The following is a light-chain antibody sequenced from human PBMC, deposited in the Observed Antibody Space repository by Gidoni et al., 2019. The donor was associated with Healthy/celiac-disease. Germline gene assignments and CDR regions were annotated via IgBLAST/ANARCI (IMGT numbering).Light chain of an antibody. J-gene: IGKJ3*01. CDR1: QSISSY. CDR3: QQSYSTPLFT. Sequence: DIQMTQSPSSLSASVGDRVTITCRASQSISSYLNWYQQKPGKAPSRFSGSGSGTDFTLTISSLLPEDFATYYCQQSYSTPLFTFGPGTKVDIK. V-gene: IGKV1-39*01.